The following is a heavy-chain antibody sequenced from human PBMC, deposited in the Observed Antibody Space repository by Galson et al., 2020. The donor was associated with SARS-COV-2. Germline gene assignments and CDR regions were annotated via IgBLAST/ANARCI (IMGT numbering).Heavy chain of an antibody. CDR2: INHSGST. Sequence: SETLSLTCAVYGGSFSGYYWSWIRQPPGKGLEWIGEINHSGSTNYNPSLKSRVTMSVDSSKNQFSLNLSSVTAADTALYYCARAKQIVRVTYYHGLGRLLFDYWGRGTLVTVSS. CDR1: GGSFSGYY. J-gene: IGHJ4*02. V-gene: IGHV4-34*01. CDR3: ARAKQIVRVTYYHGLGRLLFDY. D-gene: IGHD3-10*01.